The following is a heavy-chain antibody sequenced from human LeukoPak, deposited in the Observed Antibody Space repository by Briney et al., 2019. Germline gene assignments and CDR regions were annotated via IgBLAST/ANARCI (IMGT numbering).Heavy chain of an antibody. J-gene: IGHJ4*02. Sequence: SETLSLTCTVSGGSISSYYWSWIRQPPGKGLEWIGYIYYSGSTNYNPSLKSRVTISVDTSKNQFSLKLSSVTAADTAVYYCARMTTVTTFGTFDYWGQGTLATVSS. CDR3: ARMTTVTTFGTFDY. D-gene: IGHD4-17*01. CDR1: GGSISSYY. V-gene: IGHV4-59*01. CDR2: IYYSGST.